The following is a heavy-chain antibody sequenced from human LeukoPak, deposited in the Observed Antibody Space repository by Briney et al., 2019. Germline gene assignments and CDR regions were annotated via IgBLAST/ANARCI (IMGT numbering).Heavy chain of an antibody. V-gene: IGHV3-7*01. CDR3: ARDWGHFDS. D-gene: IGHD7-27*01. CDR2: IKPDGSEK. CDR1: GFTFSTYW. J-gene: IGHJ4*02. Sequence: GGSLRLSCAASGFTFSTYWMNWVRQAPGKGLEWVANIKPDGSEKYYVDSVKGRFTISRDNAKNSLYLQMNSLRVEDTAVHYCARDWGHFDSWGQGTLVTVSS.